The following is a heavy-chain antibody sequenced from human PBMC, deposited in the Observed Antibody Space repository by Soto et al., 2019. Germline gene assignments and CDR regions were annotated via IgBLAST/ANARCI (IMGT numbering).Heavy chain of an antibody. CDR3: ARDPRKLVHYYDSSRFYSPDY. Sequence: ASVKVYCKASGYTFTKFGVNWVRQAPGQGLEWMGWISAYNGNTYYAQKFQDRVTMTTDTSTSTAYMELRSLRADDTATYYCARDPRKLVHYYDSSRFYSPDYWAQGSLVTVHS. D-gene: IGHD3-22*01. V-gene: IGHV1-18*01. CDR1: GYTFTKFG. J-gene: IGHJ4*02. CDR2: ISAYNGNT.